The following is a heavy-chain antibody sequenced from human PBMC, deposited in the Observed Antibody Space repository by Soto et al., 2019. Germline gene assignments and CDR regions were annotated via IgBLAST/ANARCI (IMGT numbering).Heavy chain of an antibody. Sequence: SVEVSCRASGYTFRSYGISWVRQAPGQGLEWMGWISAYNGNTNYAQKLQGRVTMTTDTSTSTAYVELRSLRSDDTAVYYCAREFIPKLGVDYWGQGTLVTVSS. CDR3: AREFIPKLGVDY. CDR1: GYTFRSYG. CDR2: ISAYNGNT. V-gene: IGHV1-18*01. J-gene: IGHJ4*02.